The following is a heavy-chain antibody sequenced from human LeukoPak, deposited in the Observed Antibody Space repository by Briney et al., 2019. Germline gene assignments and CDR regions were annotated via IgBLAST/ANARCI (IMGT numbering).Heavy chain of an antibody. Sequence: GRSLRLSCAASGFTFSRYGMHWVRQAPGKGLEWVAVISYDGSNKDYADSVKGRLTISRDNSKNTLYLQMNSLRAEDTAVYYCAKDLLWFGESYGMDVWGQGTLVTVSS. CDR1: GFTFSRYG. D-gene: IGHD3-10*01. J-gene: IGHJ6*02. CDR2: ISYDGSNK. CDR3: AKDLLWFGESYGMDV. V-gene: IGHV3-30*18.